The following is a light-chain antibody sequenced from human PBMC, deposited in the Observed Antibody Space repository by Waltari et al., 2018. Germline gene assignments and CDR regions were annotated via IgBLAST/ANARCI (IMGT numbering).Light chain of an antibody. CDR2: GAS. J-gene: IGKJ4*01. V-gene: IGKV2-40*01. CDR3: VQGIAFPLT. CDR1: QSLLPSNGNTY. Sequence: DIVMTQTPLSLPITPGEPASISCRSSQSLLPSNGNTYLHWYLQKPGQSPHLLIYGASNRACRVPESVSGSGSGTDFTLKINNVEAEYVGVYYCVQGIAFPLTFGGGTKVDIK.